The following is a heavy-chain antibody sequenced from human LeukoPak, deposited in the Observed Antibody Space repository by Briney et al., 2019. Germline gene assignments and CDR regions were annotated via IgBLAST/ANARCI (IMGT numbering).Heavy chain of an antibody. Sequence: PSETLSLTCIVSGGSMSSYYWSWIRQPPGKGLEWIGNIYYSGSTNYNPSLKRRVTMSEDTAKNHFSLKLSSVTAADRAVYYCAVNSSKNAFDIWGQGTMVTVSS. J-gene: IGHJ3*02. CDR2: IYYSGST. V-gene: IGHV4-59*08. CDR3: AVNSSKNAFDI. CDR1: GGSMSSYY.